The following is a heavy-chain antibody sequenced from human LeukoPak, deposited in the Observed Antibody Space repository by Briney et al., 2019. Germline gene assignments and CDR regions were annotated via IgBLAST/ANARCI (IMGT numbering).Heavy chain of an antibody. J-gene: IGHJ4*02. V-gene: IGHV1-2*02. CDR2: INPNTGVT. Sequence: ASVKVSCKASGYTFTGYYMHWVRQAPGQGLTWMGWINPNTGVTNYAQKFQGRVTMTRATSINTAYMELDRLTSDDTTIYYCARSYCGGDCYWTIDYWGQGTLVTVSS. D-gene: IGHD2-21*02. CDR3: ARSYCGGDCYWTIDY. CDR1: GYTFTGYY.